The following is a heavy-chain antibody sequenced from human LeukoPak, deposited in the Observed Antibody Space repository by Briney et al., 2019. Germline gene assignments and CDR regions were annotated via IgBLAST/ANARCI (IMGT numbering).Heavy chain of an antibody. CDR2: IYTSGST. D-gene: IGHD2-21*01. Sequence: PSETLSLTCSVSGGSISGYYWSWVRQPPGKGLEWIGYIYTSGSTNYNPSLKSRVTISVDTSKNQFSLKLSSVTAADTAVYYCATTTMIASWFDPWGQGTLVTVSS. CDR3: ATTTMIASWFDP. J-gene: IGHJ5*02. CDR1: GGSISGYY. V-gene: IGHV4-4*09.